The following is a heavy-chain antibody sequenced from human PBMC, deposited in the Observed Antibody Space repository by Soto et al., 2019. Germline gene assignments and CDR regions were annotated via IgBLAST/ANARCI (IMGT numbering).Heavy chain of an antibody. J-gene: IGHJ6*02. CDR3: ARDRRMWAHNGMDV. D-gene: IGHD1-26*01. Sequence: QVQLQESGPGLVKPSQTLSLTCTVSGGSISSGGYYWSWIRQHPGKGLEWIGYIYYSGSTYYNPSLKSRVTISEDTSKNQFSLKLSSVTAADTAVYYCARDRRMWAHNGMDVWGQGTTVTVSS. V-gene: IGHV4-31*03. CDR1: GGSISSGGYY. CDR2: IYYSGST.